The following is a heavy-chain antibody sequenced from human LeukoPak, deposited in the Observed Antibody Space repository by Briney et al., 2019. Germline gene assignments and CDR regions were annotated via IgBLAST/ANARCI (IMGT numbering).Heavy chain of an antibody. D-gene: IGHD3-3*01. CDR1: GASISHYS. CDR2: IYASGST. V-gene: IGHV4-4*09. J-gene: IGHJ4*02. CDR3: ARFSHLRFLEWLSDRYPPTAVDY. Sequence: PSETLSLTCAVSGASISHYSWRWIRQPPGKGLEWIGDIYASGSTSYNPSHTGRVTTSKDTSKNHFSLKLISVTAADTAVYYCARFSHLRFLEWLSDRYPPTAVDYWGQGTLVTVSS.